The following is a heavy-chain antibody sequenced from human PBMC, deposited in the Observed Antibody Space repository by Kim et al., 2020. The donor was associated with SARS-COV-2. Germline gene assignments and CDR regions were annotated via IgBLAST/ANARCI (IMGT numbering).Heavy chain of an antibody. CDR2: IYYSGST. D-gene: IGHD3-3*01. Sequence: SETLSLTCTVSGGSISSYYWSWIRQPPGKGLEWIGYIYYSGSTNYNPSLKSRVTISVDTSKNQFSLKLSSVTAADTAVYYCARGAGVVFRSKLGPSRGAFDIWGQGTMVTVSS. V-gene: IGHV4-59*13. CDR3: ARGAGVVFRSKLGPSRGAFDI. CDR1: GGSISSYY. J-gene: IGHJ3*02.